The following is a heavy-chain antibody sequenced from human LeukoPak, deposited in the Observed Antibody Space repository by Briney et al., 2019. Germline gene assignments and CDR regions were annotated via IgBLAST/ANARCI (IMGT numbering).Heavy chain of an antibody. CDR2: ISSSSSYI. J-gene: IGHJ3*02. Sequence: PGGSLRLSCAASGFTFSSYSMNWVRQAPGKGLEWVSSISSSSSYIYYADSVKGRFTISRDNAKNSVYLQMNSLRAEDTAVYYCARDWRWGDDSRSYAFDIWGQGTMVTVSS. D-gene: IGHD3-22*01. CDR1: GFTFSSYS. CDR3: ARDWRWGDDSRSYAFDI. V-gene: IGHV3-21*04.